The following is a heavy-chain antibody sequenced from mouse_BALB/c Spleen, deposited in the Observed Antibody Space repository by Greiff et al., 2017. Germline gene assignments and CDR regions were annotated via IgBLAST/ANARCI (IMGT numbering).Heavy chain of an antibody. CDR1: GFTFSSYG. Sequence: EVKLMESGGDLVKPGGSLKLSCAASGFTFSSYGMSWVRQTPDKRLEWVATISSGGSYTYYPDSVKGRFTISRDNAKNTLYLQMSSLKSEDTAMYYCARHPYYDYDGYAMDYWGQGTSVTVSS. CDR3: ARHPYYDYDGYAMDY. J-gene: IGHJ4*01. CDR2: ISSGGSYT. V-gene: IGHV5-6*01. D-gene: IGHD2-4*01.